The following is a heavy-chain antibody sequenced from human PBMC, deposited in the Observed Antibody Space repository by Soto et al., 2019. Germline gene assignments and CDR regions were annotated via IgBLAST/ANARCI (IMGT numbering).Heavy chain of an antibody. D-gene: IGHD3-10*01. CDR2: IRASGDSA. CDR1: GFALSSYA. J-gene: IGHJ6*02. CDR3: AKDRESYTSGSYVLIGYYGMDV. Sequence: EVQLLESGGNLVQPGGSLRLSCAASGFALSSYAMNWVRQAPGKGLEWASGIRASGDSAYYADSVKGRFTISRDNTKNTLYLQMNSLRAEDTAVYYCAKDRESYTSGSYVLIGYYGMDVWGQGTTVTVSS. V-gene: IGHV3-23*01.